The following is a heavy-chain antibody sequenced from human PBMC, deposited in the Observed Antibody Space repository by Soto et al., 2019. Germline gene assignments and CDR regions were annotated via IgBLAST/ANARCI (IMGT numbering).Heavy chain of an antibody. J-gene: IGHJ6*02. CDR3: ARPPGGRGYYYGMDV. CDR2: IIPIFGTA. CDR1: GGTFSSYA. D-gene: IGHD2-15*01. Sequence: SVKVSCKASGGTFSSYAISWVRQAPGQGLEWMGGIIPIFGTANYAQKFQGRVTITADESTSTAYMELSSLRSEDTAGCDCARPPGGRGYYYGMDVWGQGTTVT. V-gene: IGHV1-69*13.